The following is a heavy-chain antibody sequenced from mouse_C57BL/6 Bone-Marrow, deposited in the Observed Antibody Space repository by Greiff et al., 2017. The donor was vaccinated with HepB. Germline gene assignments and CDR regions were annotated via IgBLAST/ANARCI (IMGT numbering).Heavy chain of an antibody. V-gene: IGHV5-17*01. J-gene: IGHJ2*01. CDR3: ARLYDLDY. Sequence: EVKLVESGGGLVKPGGSLKLSCAASGFTFSDYGMHWVRQAPEKGLEWVAYISSGSSTIYYADTVKGRFTISRDNAKNTLSLEMTSLRSEDTAMYYCARLYDLDYWGQGTTLTVSS. D-gene: IGHD2-3*01. CDR2: ISSGSSTI. CDR1: GFTFSDYG.